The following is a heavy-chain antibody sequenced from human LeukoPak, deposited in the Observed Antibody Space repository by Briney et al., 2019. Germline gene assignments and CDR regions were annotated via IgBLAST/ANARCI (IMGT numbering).Heavy chain of an antibody. CDR2: ISYDGNNK. CDR1: GFTFSSYA. Sequence: GRSLRLSCAASGFTFSSYAMHWVRQAPGKGLEWVAVISYDGNNKYYADSVKGRFTISRDNSKNTLYLQMNSLRAEDTAVYYCARASSYSNYYFDYWGQGTLVTVSS. CDR3: ARASSYSNYYFDY. J-gene: IGHJ4*02. D-gene: IGHD4-11*01. V-gene: IGHV3-30*04.